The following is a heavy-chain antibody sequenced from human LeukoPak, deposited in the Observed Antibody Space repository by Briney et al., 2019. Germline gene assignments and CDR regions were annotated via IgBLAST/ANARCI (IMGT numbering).Heavy chain of an antibody. J-gene: IGHJ4*02. CDR1: GFTFSSYA. V-gene: IGHV3-30-3*01. D-gene: IGHD3-16*01. Sequence: GGSLRLSCAASGFTFSSYAMHWVRQAPGKGLEWVAVISYDGSNKYYADSVKGRFTTSRDNSKNTLYLQMNSLRAEDTAVYYCARDPGGTGYFDYWGQGTLVTVSS. CDR3: ARDPGGTGYFDY. CDR2: ISYDGSNK.